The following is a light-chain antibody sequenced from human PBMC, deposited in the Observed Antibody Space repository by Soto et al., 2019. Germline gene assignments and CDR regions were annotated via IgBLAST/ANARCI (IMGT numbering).Light chain of an antibody. J-gene: IGKJ3*01. V-gene: IGKV3-20*01. CDR2: GAS. CDR1: QSVSSSY. Sequence: PGERATLSCRASQSVSSSYLAWYQQKPGQAPRLLIYGASSRATGIPDRFSGSGSGTDFTLTISRLEPEDFAVYYCQQYGSSPRFTFGPGTKVDIK. CDR3: QQYGSSPRFT.